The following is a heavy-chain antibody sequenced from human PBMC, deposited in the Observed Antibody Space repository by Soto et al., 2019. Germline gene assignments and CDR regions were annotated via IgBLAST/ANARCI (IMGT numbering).Heavy chain of an antibody. D-gene: IGHD5-18*01. Sequence: SVKVSCKASGGTFSSYAISWVRQAPGQGLEWMGGIIPIFGTANYAQKFQGRVTITAGESTSTAYMELSSLRSEDTAVYYCARTARDSGYRYGHDDAFDIWGQGTMVTVSS. J-gene: IGHJ3*02. CDR3: ARTARDSGYRYGHDDAFDI. V-gene: IGHV1-69*13. CDR2: IIPIFGTA. CDR1: GGTFSSYA.